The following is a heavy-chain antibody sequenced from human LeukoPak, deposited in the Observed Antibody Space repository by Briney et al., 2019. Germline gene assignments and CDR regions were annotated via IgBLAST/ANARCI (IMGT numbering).Heavy chain of an antibody. CDR2: IYYSGST. Sequence: PSETLSLTCTVSGGSISSYYGSSIRQPPGKGLEWLVYIYYSGSTNYNPYLKSHVPISVGTAKNQFTLKLSAVTAADTAVYYCARVVRTVAGFPFDYWGQGTLVTVSS. D-gene: IGHD6-19*01. CDR3: ARVVRTVAGFPFDY. CDR1: GGSISSYY. J-gene: IGHJ4*02. V-gene: IGHV4-59*01.